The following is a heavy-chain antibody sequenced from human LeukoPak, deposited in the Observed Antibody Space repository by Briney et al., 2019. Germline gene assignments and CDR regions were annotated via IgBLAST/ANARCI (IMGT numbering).Heavy chain of an antibody. J-gene: IGHJ4*02. CDR3: AKPLVNYYDSSGYYGFDY. D-gene: IGHD3-22*01. CDR1: GFTFSSYV. Sequence: GGSLRLSCAASGFTFSSYVMHWVRPAPGKGLEGVAVISYDGSNKYYADSVKGRFTISRDNSKNTLYLQMNSLRAEDTAVYYCAKPLVNYYDSSGYYGFDYWGRGTLVAVSS. CDR2: ISYDGSNK. V-gene: IGHV3-30*18.